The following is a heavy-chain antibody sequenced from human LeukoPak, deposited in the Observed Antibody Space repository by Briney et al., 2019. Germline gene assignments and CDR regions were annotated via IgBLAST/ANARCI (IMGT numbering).Heavy chain of an antibody. J-gene: IGHJ4*02. Sequence: ASVKVSCKASGYTFTSYGISWVRQAPGQGLEWMGWISAYNGNTNNAQKLQGRVTMTTDTSTSTAYMELRSLRSDDTAVYYCARVPSGYSSSGYYFDYWGQGTLVTVSS. CDR2: ISAYNGNT. D-gene: IGHD6-6*01. V-gene: IGHV1-18*01. CDR3: ARVPSGYSSSGYYFDY. CDR1: GYTFTSYG.